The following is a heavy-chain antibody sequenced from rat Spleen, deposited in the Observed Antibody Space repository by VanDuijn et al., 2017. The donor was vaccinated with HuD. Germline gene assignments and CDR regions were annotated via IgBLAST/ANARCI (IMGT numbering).Heavy chain of an antibody. V-gene: IGHV2-32*01. CDR1: GFSLTSYH. J-gene: IGHJ2*01. Sequence: QVQLKESGPGLVQPSQTLSLTCTVSGFSLTSYHVHWVRQPPGKGVEWMGVMWSDGDTSYNSALKSRLSISMDTSKSKVLLTMSSLQTEDTATYCGARGGSSPFDDWGQGVMVTVSS. D-gene: IGHD1-2*01. CDR3: ARGGSSPFDD. CDR2: MWSDGDT.